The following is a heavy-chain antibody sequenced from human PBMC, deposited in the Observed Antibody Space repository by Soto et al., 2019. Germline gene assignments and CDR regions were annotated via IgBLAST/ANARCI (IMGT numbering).Heavy chain of an antibody. CDR1: GFTLNSYA. D-gene: IGHD3-10*01. CDR2: ISYDGSNK. J-gene: IGHJ4*02. V-gene: IGHV3-30-3*01. CDR3: ARSGERVWFGELLLPYFDY. Sequence: PWWCLRLSCAASGFTLNSYAMHWVRQAPGKGLEWVAVISYDGSNKYYADSVKGRFTISRDNSKNTLYLQMNSLRAEDTAVYYCARSGERVWFGELLLPYFDYWGQGTLVTVSS.